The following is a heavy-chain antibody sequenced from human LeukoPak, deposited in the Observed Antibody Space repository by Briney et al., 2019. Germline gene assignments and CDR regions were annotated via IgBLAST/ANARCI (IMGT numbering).Heavy chain of an antibody. J-gene: IGHJ4*02. CDR3: AREGMGDSSGYYSSFDY. D-gene: IGHD3-22*01. CDR1: GGSMSPYH. CDR2: IYYSGST. V-gene: IGHV4-59*01. Sequence: SETLSLTCTVSGGSMSPYHWGWIRQPPGKGLEWIGYIYYSGSTNYNPSLKSRVTISVDTSKNQFSLKLSSVTAADTAVYYCAREGMGDSSGYYSSFDYWGQGTLVTVSS.